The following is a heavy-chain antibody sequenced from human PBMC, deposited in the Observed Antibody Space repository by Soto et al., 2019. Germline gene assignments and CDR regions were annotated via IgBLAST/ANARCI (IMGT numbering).Heavy chain of an antibody. CDR2: INPSGGST. CDR3: ARDSFFVVVVVAATPIRDYYYGMDV. Sequence: ASVKVSCKASGYTFTGYYMHWVRQAPGQGLEWMGWINPSGGSTSYAQKFQGRVTMTRDTSTSTVYMELSSLRSEDTAVYYCARDSFFVVVVVAATPIRDYYYGMDVWGQGTTVTVSS. V-gene: IGHV1-46*01. D-gene: IGHD2-15*01. J-gene: IGHJ6*02. CDR1: GYTFTGYY.